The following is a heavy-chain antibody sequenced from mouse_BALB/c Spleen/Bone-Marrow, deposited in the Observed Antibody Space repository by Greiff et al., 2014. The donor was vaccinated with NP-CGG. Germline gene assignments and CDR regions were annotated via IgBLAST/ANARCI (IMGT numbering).Heavy chain of an antibody. D-gene: IGHD2-4*01. CDR1: GYTFTSYW. V-gene: IGHV1S81*02. CDR3: ARWGITLAY. Sequence: QVQLQQSGAELVKPGASVKLSCKASGYTFTSYWMHWVKQRPGQGLEWIGEINPSNGRTNYNEKFKSKATLTVDKSSSTAYMQLSSQTSEDSAVYYCARWGITLAYWGQGTLVTVSA. J-gene: IGHJ3*01. CDR2: INPSNGRT.